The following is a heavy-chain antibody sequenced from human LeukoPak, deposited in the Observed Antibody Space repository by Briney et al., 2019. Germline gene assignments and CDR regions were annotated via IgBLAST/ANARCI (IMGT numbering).Heavy chain of an antibody. Sequence: SSETLSLTCTVSGGSISSYYWSWIRQPPGKGLEWIGYIYYSGSSNYNPSLKSRVTISLDTSKNQFSLKLSSANAADTAVYYCAGGTIFGVVMGYWGQGTLVTVS. CDR1: GGSISSYY. CDR2: IYYSGSS. D-gene: IGHD3-3*01. V-gene: IGHV4-59*01. J-gene: IGHJ4*02. CDR3: AGGTIFGVVMGY.